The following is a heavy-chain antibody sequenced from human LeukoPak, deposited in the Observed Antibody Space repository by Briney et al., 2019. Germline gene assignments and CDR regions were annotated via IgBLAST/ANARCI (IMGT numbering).Heavy chain of an antibody. D-gene: IGHD2-2*01. CDR1: GFTFSSYS. V-gene: IGHV3-48*01. Sequence: GSLRLSCAASGFTFSSYSMNWVRQAPGKGLEWISYIGISSGNTKYADSVKGRFTISGDKAKNSLYLQMNSLRVEDTAVYYCARDTKYAFDNWGQGTLVTVSS. CDR3: ARDTKYAFDN. J-gene: IGHJ4*02. CDR2: IGISSGNT.